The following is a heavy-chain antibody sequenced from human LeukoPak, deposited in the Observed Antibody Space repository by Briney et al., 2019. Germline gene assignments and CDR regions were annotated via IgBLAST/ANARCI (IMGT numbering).Heavy chain of an antibody. J-gene: IGHJ6*02. CDR3: TTDSRGMDV. Sequence: GGSLRLSCEASGLIFTNAWMNWVRQAPGKGLEWVGRIISKTDGGTTNYAAPVIGRFTISRDDSKNTLYLRMNSLKTEDTAVYYCTTDSRGMDVWGQGTTVTVSS. CDR2: IISKTDGGTT. CDR1: GLIFTNAW. V-gene: IGHV3-15*07.